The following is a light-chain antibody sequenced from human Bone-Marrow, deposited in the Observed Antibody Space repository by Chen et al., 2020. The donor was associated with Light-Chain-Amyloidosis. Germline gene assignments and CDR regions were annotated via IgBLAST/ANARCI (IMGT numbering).Light chain of an antibody. J-gene: IGLJ3*02. CDR2: DDS. CDR3: QVWDRSIDLPV. Sequence: SYVLTQPSSVSVAPGQTATIACGGNNIGSTSVHWYQQTPGQAPLLVVYDDSDRPSGIPERWSGSPSGKTATLTISRVEAGDEADYNCQVWDRSIDLPVFGGGTMLTVL. CDR1: NIGSTS. V-gene: IGLV3-21*02.